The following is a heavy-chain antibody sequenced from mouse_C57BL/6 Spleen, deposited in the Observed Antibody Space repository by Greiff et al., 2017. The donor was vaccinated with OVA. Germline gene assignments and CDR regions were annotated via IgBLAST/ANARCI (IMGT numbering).Heavy chain of an antibody. CDR3: TRDYYGSSAWFAY. Sequence: VKLMESGAELVRPGASVTLSCKASGYTFTDYEMHWVKQTPVHGLEWIGAIDPETGGTAYNQKFKGKAILTADKSSSTAYMELRSLTSEDSAVYYCTRDYYGSSAWFAYWGQGTLVTVSA. J-gene: IGHJ3*01. CDR2: IDPETGGT. D-gene: IGHD1-1*01. CDR1: GYTFTDYE. V-gene: IGHV1-15*01.